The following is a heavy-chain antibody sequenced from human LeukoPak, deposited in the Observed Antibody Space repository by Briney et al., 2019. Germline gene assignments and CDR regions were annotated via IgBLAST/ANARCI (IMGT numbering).Heavy chain of an antibody. J-gene: IGHJ3*02. Sequence: SETLSLTCTVSGGSISSYYWSWIRQPPGKGLEWIGYIYYSGSTNYNPSLKSRVTISVDTSKNQFSLKLSSVTAADTAVYYCARSWGFQGAYMVRGARDAFDIWGQGTMVTVSS. D-gene: IGHD3-10*01. CDR2: IYYSGST. CDR1: GGSISSYY. V-gene: IGHV4-59*12. CDR3: ARSWGFQGAYMVRGARDAFDI.